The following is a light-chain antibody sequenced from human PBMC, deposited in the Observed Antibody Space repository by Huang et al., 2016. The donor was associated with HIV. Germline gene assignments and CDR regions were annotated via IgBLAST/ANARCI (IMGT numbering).Light chain of an antibody. CDR1: QSVVTN. V-gene: IGKV3-15*01. CDR3: HQYNDWPLT. Sequence: EIVLTQSPATLSVLPGERATLSCRASQSVVTNLAWYHQKPGQPPRLLVYGASNRATGIPARVSGSGSGADFTLTISSLQSEDFAIYYCHQYNDWPLTFGGGTKVKIK. CDR2: GAS. J-gene: IGKJ4*01.